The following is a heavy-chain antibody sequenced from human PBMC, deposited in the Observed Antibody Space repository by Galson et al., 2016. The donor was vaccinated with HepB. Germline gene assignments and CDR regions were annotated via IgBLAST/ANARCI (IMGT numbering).Heavy chain of an antibody. CDR1: GFVFSNFG. CDR3: AKERLVRRIFDH. J-gene: IGHJ4*02. CDR2: ISTRRTT. Sequence: SLRLSCAASGFVFSNFGLRWVRQAPGKGLEWVASISTRRTTYYSDSVQGRFIISRDNSNNTLYLQMNGLRAEDTAVYYCAKERLVRRIFDHWGQGTLLTVSS. V-gene: IGHV3-23*01. D-gene: IGHD1-1*01.